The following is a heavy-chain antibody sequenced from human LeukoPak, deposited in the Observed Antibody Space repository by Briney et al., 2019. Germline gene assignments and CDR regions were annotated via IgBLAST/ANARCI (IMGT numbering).Heavy chain of an antibody. Sequence: GGSPRLSCAASGFTFSSYSMNWVRQAPGKGLEWVSSISSSGSYIYYADSVKGRFTISRDNAKNSLYLQMNILRAEDTAVYYCARYSSGYPVYFDYWGQGTLVTVSS. D-gene: IGHD3-22*01. V-gene: IGHV3-21*01. J-gene: IGHJ4*02. CDR1: GFTFSSYS. CDR2: ISSSGSYI. CDR3: ARYSSGYPVYFDY.